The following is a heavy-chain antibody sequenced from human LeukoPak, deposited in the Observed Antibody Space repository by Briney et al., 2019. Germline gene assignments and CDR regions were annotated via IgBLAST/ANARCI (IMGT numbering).Heavy chain of an antibody. CDR3: ANDPKYSGYDFSFDY. V-gene: IGHV3-23*01. Sequence: GGSLRLSCAASGFTFSSYAMGWVRQAPGKGLEWVSAISGSGGSTYYADSVKGRFTISRDNSKNTLYLQMNSLRAEDTAVYYCANDPKYSGYDFSFDYWGQGTLVPVSS. J-gene: IGHJ4*02. CDR2: ISGSGGST. D-gene: IGHD5-12*01. CDR1: GFTFSSYA.